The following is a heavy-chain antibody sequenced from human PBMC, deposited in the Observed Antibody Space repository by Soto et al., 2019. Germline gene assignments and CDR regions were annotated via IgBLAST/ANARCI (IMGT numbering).Heavy chain of an antibody. CDR2: IKQDGSEK. D-gene: IGHD1-26*01. CDR3: ARDFLATPLHYYYGMDV. J-gene: IGHJ6*02. CDR1: GFTFSSYW. Sequence: EVQLVESGGGLVQPGGSLRLSCAASGFTFSSYWMSWVRQAPGKGLEWVANIKQDGSEKYYVDSVKGRFTISRDNAKNSLYLQMNSLRAEDTAVYYCARDFLATPLHYYYGMDVWGQGTTVTVSS. V-gene: IGHV3-7*01.